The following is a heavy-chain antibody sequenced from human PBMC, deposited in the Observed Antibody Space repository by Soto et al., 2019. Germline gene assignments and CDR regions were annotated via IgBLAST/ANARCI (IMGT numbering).Heavy chain of an antibody. CDR2: IYSDGST. V-gene: IGHV3-53*04. J-gene: IGHJ4*02. CDR1: GITVDSSY. D-gene: IGHD3-16*01. CDR3: ARDWQRNHLGY. Sequence: EVQLVESGGGLVQPGGSLRLSCAASGITVDSSYMSWVRQAPGKGLEWVSVIYSDGSTYYADSVKGRFTISRHKFKNTVYLKMNSLRAEDTAVYSCARDWQRNHLGYWGQETLVIVSS.